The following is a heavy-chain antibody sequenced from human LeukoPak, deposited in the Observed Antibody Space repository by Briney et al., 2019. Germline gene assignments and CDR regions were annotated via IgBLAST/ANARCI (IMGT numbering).Heavy chain of an antibody. CDR3: ARGPLIVVVPAAIIGNWFDP. V-gene: IGHV1-8*01. Sequence: VASVKVSCKASGYTFTSYDINWVRQATGQGLEWMGWMNPNSGNTGYAQKFQGRVTMTRNTSISTAYMELSSLRSEDTAVYYCARGPLIVVVPAAIIGNWFDPWDQGTLVTVSS. CDR1: GYTFTSYD. CDR2: MNPNSGNT. D-gene: IGHD2-2*01. J-gene: IGHJ5*02.